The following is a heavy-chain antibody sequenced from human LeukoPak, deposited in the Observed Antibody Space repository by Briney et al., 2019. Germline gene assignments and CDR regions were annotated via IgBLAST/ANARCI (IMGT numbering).Heavy chain of an antibody. CDR1: GGTFSSYA. CDR2: IIPIFGTA. D-gene: IGHD1-26*01. Sequence: GASVKVSCKASGGTFSSYAISWVRQAPGQGLEWMGGIIPIFGTANYAQKFQGRVTITTDESTSTAYMELSSLRSEDTAVYYCARDGKWELLSWGQGTLVTVSS. V-gene: IGHV1-69*05. CDR3: ARDGKWELLS. J-gene: IGHJ4*02.